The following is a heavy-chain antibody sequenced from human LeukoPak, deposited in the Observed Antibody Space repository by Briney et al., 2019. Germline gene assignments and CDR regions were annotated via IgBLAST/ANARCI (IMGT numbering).Heavy chain of an antibody. CDR1: GFTFSSYN. D-gene: IGHD6-13*01. CDR2: ISSSSSYI. CDR3: ARVSLGAAAGTSR. V-gene: IGHV3-21*01. J-gene: IGHJ4*02. Sequence: GGSLRLSCAASGFTFSSYNMNWVRQAPGKGLEWVSSISSSSSYIYYTDSVKGRFTISRDNAKNSLYLQMNSQRADDTAIYYCARVSLGAAAGTSRWGQGTLVTVSS.